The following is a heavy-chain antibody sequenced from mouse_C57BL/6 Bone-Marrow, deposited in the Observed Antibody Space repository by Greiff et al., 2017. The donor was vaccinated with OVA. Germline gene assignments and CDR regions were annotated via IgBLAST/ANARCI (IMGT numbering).Heavy chain of an antibody. CDR3: TALPSRDY. V-gene: IGHV1-69*01. Sequence: QVQLKESGAELVMPGASVKLSCKASGYTFTSYWMHWVKQRPGQGLEWIGEIDPSDSYTNYNQKFKGKSTLTVDKSSSTAYMELRSLTSEDSAVYYCTALPSRDYWGQGTTLTVSS. J-gene: IGHJ2*01. D-gene: IGHD5-5*01. CDR2: IDPSDSYT. CDR1: GYTFTSYW.